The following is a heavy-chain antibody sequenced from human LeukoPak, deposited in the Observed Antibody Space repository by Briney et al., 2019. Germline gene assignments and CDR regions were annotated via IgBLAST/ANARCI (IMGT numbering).Heavy chain of an antibody. J-gene: IGHJ4*02. Sequence: GGSLRLSCVVSGLSFTDYTMKWVRQAPGKGLEWVSYISSSSSAIYYADSVKGRFTISRDNAKNSLYLQMNSLTAEDTAVYYCARDPSVTAVMDYWGQGTLVTVSS. V-gene: IGHV3-48*04. D-gene: IGHD2-2*01. CDR1: GLSFTDYT. CDR3: ARDPSVTAVMDY. CDR2: ISSSSSAI.